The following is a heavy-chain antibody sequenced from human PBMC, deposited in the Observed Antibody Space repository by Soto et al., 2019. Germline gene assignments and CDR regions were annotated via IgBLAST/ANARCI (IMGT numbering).Heavy chain of an antibody. D-gene: IGHD1-26*01. J-gene: IGHJ4*02. CDR2: IYYTGNT. V-gene: IGHV4-30-4*01. CDR1: GGSIGSGDYY. CDR3: ARDSRRRADSGTRPLYYFDY. Sequence: QVQLKESGPGLVKPSQTLSLPCSVSGGSIGSGDYYWSWVRQSPGKGLEWIGYIYYTGNTYYNPSLGSRVTFSVDTSQNQLSLRLSDVTVADTAVYYCARDSRRRADSGTRPLYYFDYWGQGTLVTVSS.